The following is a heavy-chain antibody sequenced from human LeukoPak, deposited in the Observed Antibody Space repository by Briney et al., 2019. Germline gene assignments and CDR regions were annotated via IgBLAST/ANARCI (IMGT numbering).Heavy chain of an antibody. J-gene: IGHJ3*02. CDR3: ARDKGRDGYCSSTSCYRFAFDI. V-gene: IGHV1-2*02. D-gene: IGHD2-2*03. Sequence: GASVKVSCKASGYTFTGYYMHWVRQAPGQGLEWMGWINPNSGGTNYAQKFQGRVTMTRDTSISTAYMELSRLRSDDTAVYYCARDKGRDGYCSSTSCYRFAFDIWGQGTMVTVSS. CDR1: GYTFTGYY. CDR2: INPNSGGT.